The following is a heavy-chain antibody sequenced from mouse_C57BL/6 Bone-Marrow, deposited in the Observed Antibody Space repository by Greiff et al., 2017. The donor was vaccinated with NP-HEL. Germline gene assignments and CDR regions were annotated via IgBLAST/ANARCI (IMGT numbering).Heavy chain of an antibody. CDR3: ARGYYGSSYWYFDV. J-gene: IGHJ1*03. CDR1: GYTFTSYW. Sequence: QVQLQQPGAELVMPGASVKLSCKASGYTFTSYWMHWVKQRPGQGLEWIGEIDPSDSYTNYNQKFKGKSTLTVDKSSSTAYMQLSSLTSEDSAVYYWARGYYGSSYWYFDVWGTGTMVTVSS. D-gene: IGHD1-1*01. CDR2: IDPSDSYT. V-gene: IGHV1-69*01.